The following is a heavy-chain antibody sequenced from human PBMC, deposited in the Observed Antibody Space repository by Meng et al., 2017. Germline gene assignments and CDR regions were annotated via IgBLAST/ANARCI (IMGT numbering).Heavy chain of an antibody. CDR3: ARDVGGDYETLFDY. D-gene: IGHD4-17*01. CDR2: IVYSGST. J-gene: IGHJ4*02. CDR1: GGSVGSGNYY. V-gene: IGHV4-61*01. Sequence: GRLPGPGPGWWGPRGPSPPTGTFSGGSVGSGNYYWSWIRQPPGKGLEWIGYIVYSGSTTYNPSLKTRVTISVDTSKNQFSLKLTSVTAADTAVYFCARDVGGDYETLFDYWGQGTLVTVSS.